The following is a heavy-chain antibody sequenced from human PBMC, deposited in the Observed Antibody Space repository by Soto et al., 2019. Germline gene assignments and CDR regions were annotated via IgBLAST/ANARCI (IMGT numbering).Heavy chain of an antibody. J-gene: IGHJ5*02. CDR3: ARDNHDYGDYPYDWFDP. V-gene: IGHV1-69*13. D-gene: IGHD4-17*01. Sequence: SVTVSCQASGGTFSSYAISWVRQAPGQGLEWMGGIIPIFGTANYAQKFQGRVTITADESTSTAYMELSSLRSEDTAVYYCARDNHDYGDYPYDWFDPWGQGTLVTVSS. CDR2: IIPIFGTA. CDR1: GGTFSSYA.